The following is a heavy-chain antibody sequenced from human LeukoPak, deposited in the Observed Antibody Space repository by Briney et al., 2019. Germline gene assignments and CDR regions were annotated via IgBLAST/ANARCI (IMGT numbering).Heavy chain of an antibody. D-gene: IGHD5-12*01. V-gene: IGHV3-21*01. J-gene: IGHJ4*02. CDR2: ISSSSSYI. CDR1: GFTFSSYS. CDR3: ARSGHERLRAFDY. Sequence: GGSLRLSCAASGFTFSSYSMNWVRQAPGKGLEWVSSISSSSSYIYYADSVKGRFTISRDNAKNSLYLQMNSLRAEDTAVYYCARSGHERLRAFDYWGQGTLVTVSS.